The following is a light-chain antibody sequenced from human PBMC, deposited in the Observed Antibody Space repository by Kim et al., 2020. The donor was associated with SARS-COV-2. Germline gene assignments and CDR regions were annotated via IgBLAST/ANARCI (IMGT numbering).Light chain of an antibody. CDR3: MQGTHWPFT. CDR1: QSLVYSDGNIY. Sequence: PDSISFRSSQSLVYSDGNIYLNWFLQRPGQSPRRLIYKVSNRDSGVPDRFSGSGSGTDFTLQISRVEAEDVGVYYCMQGTHWPFTFGPGTKVDIK. CDR2: KVS. J-gene: IGKJ3*01. V-gene: IGKV2-30*01.